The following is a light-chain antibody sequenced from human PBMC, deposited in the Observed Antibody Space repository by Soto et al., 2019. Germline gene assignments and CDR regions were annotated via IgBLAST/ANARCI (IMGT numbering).Light chain of an antibody. Sequence: QSVLTQPASVSGSPVLSITISCTGTSSDIGTYNYVSWYQQHPGNVPKLIIYEVNNRPTGVSYRFSGSKSANTASLTISGLRAEDEADYYCSSLTNINTQVLGPGTKV. CDR2: EVN. CDR1: SSDIGTYNY. V-gene: IGLV2-14*03. J-gene: IGLJ1*01. CDR3: SSLTNINTQV.